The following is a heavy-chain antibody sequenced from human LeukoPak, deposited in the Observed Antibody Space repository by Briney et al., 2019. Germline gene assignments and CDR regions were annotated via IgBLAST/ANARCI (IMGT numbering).Heavy chain of an antibody. D-gene: IGHD2-15*01. V-gene: IGHV3-64*05. CDR2: ISSDGGST. J-gene: IGHJ3*02. CDR1: GLTFSSYG. CDR3: VKCSGGSCYKPIDI. Sequence: TGGSLRLSCSASGLTFSSYGMQWVRQAPGKGLEYVSAISSDGGSTYYADSVKGRFTISRDNTKNTLYVQMSSLRAEDTAVYYCVKCSGGSCYKPIDIWGQGTMVTVSS.